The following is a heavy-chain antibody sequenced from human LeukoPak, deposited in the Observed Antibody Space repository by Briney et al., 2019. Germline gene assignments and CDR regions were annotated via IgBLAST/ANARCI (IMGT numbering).Heavy chain of an antibody. CDR1: GFTFSSYG. D-gene: IGHD5-24*01. CDR3: AREHKRRDGYIWCSYYYYGMDV. Sequence: GGSLRLFCAASGFTFSSYGMHWVRHAPGKGLEWVAVIRYEGTNKYYADSVKGRFTISRDNSKNTLYLQMNSLRAEDTVVYYCAREHKRRDGYIWCSYYYYGMDVWGQGTTVTVSS. V-gene: IGHV3-33*01. CDR2: IRYEGTNK. J-gene: IGHJ6*02.